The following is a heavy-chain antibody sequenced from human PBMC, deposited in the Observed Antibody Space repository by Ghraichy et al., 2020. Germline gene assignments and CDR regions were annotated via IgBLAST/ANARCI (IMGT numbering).Heavy chain of an antibody. CDR3: AKVSLPRMITFGGVPYYFDY. D-gene: IGHD3-16*01. CDR2: ISGSGGST. J-gene: IGHJ4*02. CDR1: GFTFSSYA. Sequence: GSLRLSCAASGFTFSSYAMSWVRQAPGKGLEWVSAISGSGGSTYYADSVKGRFTISRDNSKNTLYLQMNSLRAEDTAVYYCAKVSLPRMITFGGVPYYFDYWGQGTLVTVSS. V-gene: IGHV3-23*01.